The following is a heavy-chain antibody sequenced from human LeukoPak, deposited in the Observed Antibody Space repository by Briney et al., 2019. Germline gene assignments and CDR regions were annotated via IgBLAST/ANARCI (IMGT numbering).Heavy chain of an antibody. Sequence: SETLSLTCRVSGGSISSTSYYWGWIRQPPGKGLEWIASIYHSGETFYNPSLESRVAISVDTSNNEVFLDLYSVTAADTAMYYCAETNTQDWVDPWGRGTLVTVSS. V-gene: IGHV4-39*07. CDR1: GGSISSTSYY. CDR3: AETNTQDWVDP. D-gene: IGHD2-8*01. J-gene: IGHJ5*02. CDR2: IYHSGET.